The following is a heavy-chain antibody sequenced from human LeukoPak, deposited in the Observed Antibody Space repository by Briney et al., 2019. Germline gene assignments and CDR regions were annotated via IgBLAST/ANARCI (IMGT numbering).Heavy chain of an antibody. J-gene: IGHJ5*02. CDR1: GGSISSSSYY. V-gene: IGHV4-39*07. D-gene: IGHD2-2*01. Sequence: SETLSLTCTVSGGSISSSSYYWGWIRQPPGKGLEWIGSIYYSGSTYYNPSLKSRVTISVDTSKNQFSLKLSSVTAADTAVYYCARGRQDIVVVPAAFGFDPWGQGTLVTVSS. CDR3: ARGRQDIVVVPAAFGFDP. CDR2: IYYSGST.